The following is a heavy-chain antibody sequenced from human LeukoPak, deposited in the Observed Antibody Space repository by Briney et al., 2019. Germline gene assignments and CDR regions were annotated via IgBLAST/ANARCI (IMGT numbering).Heavy chain of an antibody. CDR3: ARRHVQYTSSSDPYCFDY. Sequence: PSETLSLTCTVSGASISSYYWTWIRQPPGKGLEWIAYIDYSGSTNYNPSLKSRVTISVDTSKNQFSLNLSSVTAADTAVYYCARRHVQYTSSSDPYCFDYWGQGTLVTVSS. J-gene: IGHJ4*02. CDR2: IDYSGST. D-gene: IGHD6-6*01. V-gene: IGHV4-59*01. CDR1: GASISSYY.